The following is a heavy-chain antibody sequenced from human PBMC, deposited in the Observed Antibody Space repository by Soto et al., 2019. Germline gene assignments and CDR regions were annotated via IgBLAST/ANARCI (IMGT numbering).Heavy chain of an antibody. CDR2: SGRSGETL. CDR1: GFTFSGFE. V-gene: IGHV3-48*03. CDR3: ARESRGAAAGGPTFYY. Sequence: GGSLRLSCVGSGFTFSGFEMNWVRQTPGKGLEWLSYSGRSGETLYYADSVKGGFSFSSDNAESSLFLQMNGLRDMDTGLHYLARESRGAAAGGPTFYYWGRGTLVT. J-gene: IGHJ4*02. D-gene: IGHD6-13*01.